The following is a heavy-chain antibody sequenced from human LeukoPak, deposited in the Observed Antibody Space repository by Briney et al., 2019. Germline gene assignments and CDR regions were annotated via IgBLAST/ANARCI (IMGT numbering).Heavy chain of an antibody. D-gene: IGHD3-10*01. CDR1: GYTFTGYY. V-gene: IGHV1-2*02. J-gene: IGHJ6*03. CDR2: INPNSGGT. CDR3: ARDSYYGSGGPYYYMDV. Sequence: ASVKVSRKASGYTFTGYYMHWVRQAPGQGLEWMGWINPNSGGTNYAQKFQGRVTMTRDTSISTAYMELSRLRSDDTAVYYCARDSYYGSGGPYYYMDVWGKGTTVTVSS.